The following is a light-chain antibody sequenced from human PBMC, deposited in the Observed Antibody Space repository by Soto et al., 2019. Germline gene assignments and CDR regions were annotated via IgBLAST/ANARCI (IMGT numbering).Light chain of an antibody. Sequence: EIVMTQSPATLSVSPGERATLSCRASHRVSSYLAWYQQKPGQAPRLLIYATSTRATGIPARFSGSGSGTEYTLTISSLQSEDFAVYYCQQYNNWLRITFGQGTRLEI. CDR1: HRVSSY. J-gene: IGKJ5*01. CDR3: QQYNNWLRIT. CDR2: ATS. V-gene: IGKV3-15*01.